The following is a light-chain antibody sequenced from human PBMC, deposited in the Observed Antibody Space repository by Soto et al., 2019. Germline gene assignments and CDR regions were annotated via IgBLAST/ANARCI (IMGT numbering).Light chain of an antibody. Sequence: ERVMTQSPATLSVSPGETATLSCRASQTVSNNLAWYQQKAGQAPRLLIYFATTRATGIPARFSGSGSGTEFTLTISTLQSEDFAVYYCQQYNEWPLTFGGGTKVETK. J-gene: IGKJ4*01. CDR3: QQYNEWPLT. V-gene: IGKV3-15*01. CDR1: QTVSNN. CDR2: FAT.